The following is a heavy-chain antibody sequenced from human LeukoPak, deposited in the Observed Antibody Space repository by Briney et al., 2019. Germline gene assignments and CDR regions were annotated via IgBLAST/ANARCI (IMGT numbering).Heavy chain of an antibody. Sequence: GGSLRLSCAASGFTFSDYSMNWVRQAPGKGLEWVSSISSESAHILYADSMRGRFTISRDNAENSLYLQMNSLRAEDTAVYYCAKTVAAYMDVWGKGTTVTVSS. V-gene: IGHV3-21*01. CDR1: GFTFSDYS. J-gene: IGHJ6*03. D-gene: IGHD6-19*01. CDR3: AKTVAAYMDV. CDR2: ISSESAHI.